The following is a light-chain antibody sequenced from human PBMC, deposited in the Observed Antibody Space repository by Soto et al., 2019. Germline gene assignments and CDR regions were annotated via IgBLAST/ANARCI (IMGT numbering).Light chain of an antibody. Sequence: DIVMTQSPDSLSVSLGERATINCKSSQRIFDGPNKKERLAWYQQKPGQPPHLLIYWASTRESGVPDRFSGSGSGTDFTLTISSLQVEDVAVYYCQQYYTTPLTFGQGTRLEIK. CDR1: QRIFDGPNKKER. V-gene: IGKV4-1*01. J-gene: IGKJ5*01. CDR3: QQYYTTPLT. CDR2: WAS.